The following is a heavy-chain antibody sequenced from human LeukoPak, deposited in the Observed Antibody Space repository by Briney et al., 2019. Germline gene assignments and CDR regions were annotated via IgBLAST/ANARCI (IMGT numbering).Heavy chain of an antibody. CDR1: GRTFSSYA. D-gene: IGHD2-2*01. J-gene: IGHJ5*02. CDR3: ARRFCSSTSCFGNWFDP. CDR2: IIPIFGTA. V-gene: IGHV1-69*05. Sequence: GASVKVSCKASGRTFSSYAISWVRQAPGQGLEWMGGIIPIFGTANYAQKFHGRVTITTDESTSTAYMELSSLRSEDTAVYYCARRFCSSTSCFGNWFDPWGQGTLVTVSS.